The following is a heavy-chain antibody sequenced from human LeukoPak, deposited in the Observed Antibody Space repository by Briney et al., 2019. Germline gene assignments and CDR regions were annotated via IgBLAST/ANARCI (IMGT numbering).Heavy chain of an antibody. Sequence: SETLSLTCTVSGGSISSSSYYWGWIRQPPGKGLEWIGSIYCSGSTYYNPSLKSRVTISVDTSKNQFTLKLSSVTAADTAVYYCARYYYGSFYFDYWGQGTLVTVSS. V-gene: IGHV4-39*01. CDR2: IYCSGST. J-gene: IGHJ4*02. CDR3: ARYYYGSFYFDY. CDR1: GGSISSSSYY. D-gene: IGHD3-10*01.